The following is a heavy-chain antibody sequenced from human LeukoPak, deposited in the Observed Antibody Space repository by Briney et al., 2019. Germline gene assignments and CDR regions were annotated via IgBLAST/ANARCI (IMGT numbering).Heavy chain of an antibody. CDR3: AGHDYSDYSFDY. V-gene: IGHV4-59*08. CDR2: IYYSGST. Sequence: SETLSLTCTVSGGSISSYYWSWIRQPPGKGLEWIGYIYYSGSTNYNPSLKSRVTISVDTSKNQFSLKLSSVTAADTAVYYCAGHDYSDYSFDYWGQGTLVTVSS. J-gene: IGHJ4*02. CDR1: GGSISSYY. D-gene: IGHD4-11*01.